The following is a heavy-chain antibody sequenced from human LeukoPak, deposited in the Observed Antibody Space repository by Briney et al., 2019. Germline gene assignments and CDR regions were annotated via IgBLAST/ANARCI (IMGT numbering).Heavy chain of an antibody. D-gene: IGHD6-13*01. Sequence: GGSLRLSWAASGFTFSSYAMTWVRQAPGKGLEWVSTITPSDSGTYYADSVRGRFTISRDNSKNTLYVQMNSLRVEDTAVYYCAKAWGAAGPFDSWGQGTLVTVSS. CDR1: GFTFSSYA. CDR2: ITPSDSGT. CDR3: AKAWGAAGPFDS. V-gene: IGHV3-23*01. J-gene: IGHJ4*02.